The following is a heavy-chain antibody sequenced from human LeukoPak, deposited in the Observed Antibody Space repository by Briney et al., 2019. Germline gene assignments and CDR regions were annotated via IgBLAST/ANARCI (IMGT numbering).Heavy chain of an antibody. CDR3: AKYCSGGSCYPYFDY. CDR2: ISSSSSYI. V-gene: IGHV3-21*01. D-gene: IGHD2-15*01. J-gene: IGHJ4*02. Sequence: GGSLRLSCAASGFTFSSYSMNWVRQAPGKGLEWVSSISSSSSYIYYADSVKGRFTISRDNAKNSLYLQMNSLRAEDTAVYYCAKYCSGGSCYPYFDYWGQGTLVTVSS. CDR1: GFTFSSYS.